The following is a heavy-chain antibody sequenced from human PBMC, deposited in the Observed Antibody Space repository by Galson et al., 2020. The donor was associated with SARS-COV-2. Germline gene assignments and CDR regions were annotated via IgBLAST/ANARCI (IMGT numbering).Heavy chain of an antibody. Sequence: SETLSLTCAVYGGSFSGYYWSWIRQPPGKGLEWIGEINHSGSTNYNPSLKSRVTISVDTSKNQFSLKLSSVTAADTAVYYCANSGVSSSPLGYWGQGTLVTVSS. J-gene: IGHJ4*02. V-gene: IGHV4-34*01. D-gene: IGHD6-13*01. CDR2: INHSGST. CDR3: ANSGVSSSPLGY. CDR1: GGSFSGYY.